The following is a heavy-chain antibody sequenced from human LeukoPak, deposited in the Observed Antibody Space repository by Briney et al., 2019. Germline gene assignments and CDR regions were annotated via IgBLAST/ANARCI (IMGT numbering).Heavy chain of an antibody. CDR1: GGSLSSDSYY. J-gene: IGHJ4*02. CDR3: ASLAVAGLSEGY. Sequence: SETLSLTCTVSGGSLSSDSYYWAWIRQPPGKGLEWIASIYYSGSTYYNPSLKSRVTISVDTSRNQFSLKLSSVTAADTAVYYCASLAVAGLSEGYWGRGTLVIVSS. V-gene: IGHV4-39*01. CDR2: IYYSGST. D-gene: IGHD6-19*01.